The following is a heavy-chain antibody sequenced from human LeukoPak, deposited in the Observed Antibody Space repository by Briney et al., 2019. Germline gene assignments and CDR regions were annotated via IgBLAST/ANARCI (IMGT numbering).Heavy chain of an antibody. J-gene: IGHJ6*02. Sequence: ASVKVSCKASGGTFSSYAISWVRQAPGQGLEWMGRIIPILGIANYAQKFQGRVTITADKSTSTAYMELSSLRSEDTAVYYCANLCSSTSCSPRNYYYYGMDVWGQGTTVTVSS. CDR2: IIPILGIA. V-gene: IGHV1-69*04. D-gene: IGHD2-2*01. CDR3: ANLCSSTSCSPRNYYYYGMDV. CDR1: GGTFSSYA.